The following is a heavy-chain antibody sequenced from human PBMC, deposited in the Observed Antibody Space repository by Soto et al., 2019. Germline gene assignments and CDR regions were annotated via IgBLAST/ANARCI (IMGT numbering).Heavy chain of an antibody. CDR2: IYYSGST. CDR1: GGSISSYY. CDR3: ASLTDDAFEI. Sequence: SETLSLTCTVSGGSISSYYWSWIRQPPGKGLEWIGYIYYSGSTNYNPSLKSRVTISVDTSKNQFSLKLSSVTAADTAVYYCASLTDDAFEIWGQGTMVTVSS. J-gene: IGHJ3*02. D-gene: IGHD3-9*01. V-gene: IGHV4-59*08.